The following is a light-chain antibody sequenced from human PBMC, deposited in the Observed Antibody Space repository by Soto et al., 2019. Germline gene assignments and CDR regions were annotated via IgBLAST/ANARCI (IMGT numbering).Light chain of an antibody. CDR1: QSVSSN. V-gene: IGKV3-15*01. CDR2: GAS. Sequence: HSPCPVSLSTGKRATLSCWASQSVSSNLAWYQQKPGKAPKLLIYGASTRESGIPARFSGSGSGTEFTLTISCLQSEDFAAYYCQQYYSYPWTFGQGTRVEIK. CDR3: QQYYSYPWT. J-gene: IGKJ5*01.